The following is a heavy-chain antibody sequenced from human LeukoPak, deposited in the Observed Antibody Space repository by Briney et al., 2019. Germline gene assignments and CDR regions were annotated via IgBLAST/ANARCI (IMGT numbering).Heavy chain of an antibody. CDR2: INPNSGGT. CDR3: ARELVVPAAIHYYYGMDV. J-gene: IGHJ6*02. CDR1: GYTFTGYY. Sequence: ASVKVSCKASGYTFTGYYMHWVRQAPGQGLEWMGWINPNSGGTNYAQKFQGRVTMTRDTSISTAYMELSRLRSDDTAVYCCARELVVPAAIHYYYGMDVWGQGTTVTVSS. V-gene: IGHV1-2*02. D-gene: IGHD2-2*01.